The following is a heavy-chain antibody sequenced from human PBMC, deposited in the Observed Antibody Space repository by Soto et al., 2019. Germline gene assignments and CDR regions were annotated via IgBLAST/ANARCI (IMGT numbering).Heavy chain of an antibody. J-gene: IGHJ4*02. Sequence: GGSLRLSCAASGFTFSSYGMHWVRQAPGKGLEWVAVISYDGSNKYYADSVKGRFTISRDNSKNTLYLQMNSLRAEDTAVYYCAKAEQWLVPYYFDYWGQGTLVTVSS. CDR3: AKAEQWLVPYYFDY. CDR2: ISYDGSNK. V-gene: IGHV3-30*18. CDR1: GFTFSSYG. D-gene: IGHD6-19*01.